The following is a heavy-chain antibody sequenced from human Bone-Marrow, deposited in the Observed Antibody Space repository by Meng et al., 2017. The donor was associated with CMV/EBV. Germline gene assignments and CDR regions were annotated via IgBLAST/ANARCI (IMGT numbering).Heavy chain of an antibody. V-gene: IGHV4-4*02. CDR3: ARARLRSSWYSSRTNWYFDL. D-gene: IGHD6-13*01. J-gene: IGHJ2*01. CDR2: INHSGST. CDR1: GGSISSSNW. Sequence: SETLSLTCAVSGGSISSSNWWSWVRQPPGKGLEWIGEINHSGSTNYNPSLKSRVTISVDTSKNQFSLKLSSVTAADTAVYYCARARLRSSWYSSRTNWYFDLWGRGTLVTVSS.